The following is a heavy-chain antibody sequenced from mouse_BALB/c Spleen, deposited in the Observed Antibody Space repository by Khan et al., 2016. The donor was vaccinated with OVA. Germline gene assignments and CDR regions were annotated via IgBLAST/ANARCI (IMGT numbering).Heavy chain of an antibody. J-gene: IGHJ2*01. CDR1: GYSITSGYA. CDR2: ISYSGVT. Sequence: EVQLQESGPGLVKPSQSLSLTCTVTGYSITSGYAWNWIRQFPGNKLEWMGYISYSGVTSSTPSLKSRISITRDTSKTQFFLQLTSVPTEDTATCYGARGNYYGYYVDYWGQGTTLTVSS. CDR3: ARGNYYGYYVDY. D-gene: IGHD1-1*01. V-gene: IGHV3-2*02.